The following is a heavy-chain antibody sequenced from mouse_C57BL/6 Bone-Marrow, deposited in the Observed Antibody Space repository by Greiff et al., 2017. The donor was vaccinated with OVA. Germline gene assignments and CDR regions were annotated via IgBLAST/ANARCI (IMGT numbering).Heavy chain of an antibody. J-gene: IGHJ4*01. Sequence: SGAELVRPGASVKMSCKASGYTFTSYNMHWVKQTPIQGLEWIGALYPGNGDTSYNQKFKGKATLTVDKSSSTAYMQLSSLTSEDSAVYFCARGMVTTSYYYAMDYWGQGTSVTVSS. CDR1: GYTFTSYN. V-gene: IGHV1-12*01. D-gene: IGHD2-1*01. CDR3: ARGMVTTSYYYAMDY. CDR2: LYPGNGDT.